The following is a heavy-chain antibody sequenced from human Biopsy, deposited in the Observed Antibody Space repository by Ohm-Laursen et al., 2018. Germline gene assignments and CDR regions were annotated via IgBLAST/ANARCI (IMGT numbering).Heavy chain of an antibody. V-gene: IGHV1-69*06. CDR2: IIPIFQTT. J-gene: IGHJ5*02. Sequence: SSVKVSCKVIGGTFSASGISCVRLAPGHGLEFVGGIIPIFQTTHYAQSFQGRVTIVADKSTSTAYMELSSLRSDDTAIYYCATVRGLVWFGELIAWGQGTLVTVSS. CDR1: GGTFSASG. CDR3: ATVRGLVWFGELIA. D-gene: IGHD3-10*01.